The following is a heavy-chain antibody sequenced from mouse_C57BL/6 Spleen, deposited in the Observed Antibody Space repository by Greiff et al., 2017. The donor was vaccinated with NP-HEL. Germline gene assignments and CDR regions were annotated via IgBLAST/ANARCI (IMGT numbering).Heavy chain of an antibody. J-gene: IGHJ4*01. D-gene: IGHD2-12*01. CDR2: INPSNGGT. Sequence: QVQLQQPGTELVKPGASVKLSCKASGYTFTSYWMHWVKQRPGQGLEWIGNINPSNGGTNYNQKFKGKATLTVDKSSSTASMQLSSLTSEDSAVYYCAILHAYDEAMDYWGQGTSVTVSS. CDR3: AILHAYDEAMDY. CDR1: GYTFTSYW. V-gene: IGHV1-53*01.